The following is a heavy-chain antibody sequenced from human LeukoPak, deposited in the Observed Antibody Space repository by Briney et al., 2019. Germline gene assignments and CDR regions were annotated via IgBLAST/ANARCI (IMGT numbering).Heavy chain of an antibody. CDR1: GFTVSSNY. CDR3: ARDNLGYYYESSGLDY. J-gene: IGHJ4*02. Sequence: GGSLRLSCAASGFTVSSNYMSWVRQAPGKGLEWVSVIYSGGSTYYADSVKGRFTISRDNSKDTLYLQMNSLRAEDTAVYYCARDNLGYYYESSGLDYWGQGTLVTVSS. CDR2: IYSGGST. V-gene: IGHV3-66*01. D-gene: IGHD3-22*01.